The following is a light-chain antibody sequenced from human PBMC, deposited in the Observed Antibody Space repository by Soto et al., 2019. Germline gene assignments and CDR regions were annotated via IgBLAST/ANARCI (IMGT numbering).Light chain of an antibody. CDR2: DAS. CDR1: QSIGSW. V-gene: IGKV1-5*01. CDR3: QQYNSYSWT. J-gene: IGKJ1*01. Sequence: DIQMTQSPSTLSASVGDRVTITCRASQSIGSWLAWYQQKAGKAPKLLIYDASSLESGVPPRFSGSGSGTEFTLTISSLQPDDFATYYCQQYNSYSWTFGQGTMVDIK.